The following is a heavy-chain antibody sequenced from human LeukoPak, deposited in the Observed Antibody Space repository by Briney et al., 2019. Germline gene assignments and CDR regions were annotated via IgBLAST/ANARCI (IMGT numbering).Heavy chain of an antibody. CDR1: GYTFTGYY. Sequence: ASVKVSCKASGYTFTGYYMHWVRQAPGQGLEWMGRINPNSGGTNYAQKFQGRVTMTRDTSISTAYMELSRLRSDDTAVYYCARLRFYCSGGSCYSELYFDYWGQGTLVTVSS. D-gene: IGHD2-15*01. V-gene: IGHV1-2*06. J-gene: IGHJ4*02. CDR2: INPNSGGT. CDR3: ARLRFYCSGGSCYSELYFDY.